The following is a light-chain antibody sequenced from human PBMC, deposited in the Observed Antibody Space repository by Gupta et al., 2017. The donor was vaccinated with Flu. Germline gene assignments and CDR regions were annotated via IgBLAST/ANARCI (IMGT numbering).Light chain of an antibody. CDR3: QQTYASPLT. Sequence: DIQMTQSPSSLSAAIGDTINVTCRASQTIYTYLHWYQQKPGSAPKILISMASTLEGEVPSRFTGRGSGTDFTLTVSGLQVDDFGFYYCQQTYASPLTFGGGTEVTIK. J-gene: IGKJ4*01. CDR2: MAS. V-gene: IGKV1-39*01. CDR1: QTIYTY.